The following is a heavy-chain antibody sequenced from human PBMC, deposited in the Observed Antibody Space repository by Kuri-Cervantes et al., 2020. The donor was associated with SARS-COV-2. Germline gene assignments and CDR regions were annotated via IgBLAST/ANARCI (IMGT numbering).Heavy chain of an antibody. D-gene: IGHD3-3*01. J-gene: IGHJ6*03. Sequence: GGSLRLSCAASGFTFSSYGMHWVRQAPGKGLEWVSSISSSSSYIYYADSVKGRFTISRDNAKNSLYLQMNSQRAEDTAVYYCARGSNYDFWSGLGYYMDVWGKGTTVTVSS. CDR3: ARGSNYDFWSGLGYYMDV. CDR1: GFTFSSYG. CDR2: ISSSSSYI. V-gene: IGHV3-21*01.